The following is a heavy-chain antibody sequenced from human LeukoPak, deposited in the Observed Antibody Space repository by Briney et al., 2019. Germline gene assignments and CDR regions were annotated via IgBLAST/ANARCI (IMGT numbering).Heavy chain of an antibody. J-gene: IGHJ4*02. CDR2: IDSDGRII. CDR3: VRRLGEY. Sequence: GGSLRPSCAASGFTFSNYWMHWVRQAPGKGLLWVSRIDSDGRIITYADSVKGRFTISRDNAKNTLYLQMNSLRADDTAVYYCVRRLGEYWGQGTLVTVSS. D-gene: IGHD7-27*01. CDR1: GFTFSNYW. V-gene: IGHV3-74*01.